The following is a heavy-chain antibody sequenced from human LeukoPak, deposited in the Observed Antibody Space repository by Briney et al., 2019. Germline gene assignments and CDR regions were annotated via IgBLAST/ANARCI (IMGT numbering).Heavy chain of an antibody. D-gene: IGHD3-9*01. CDR2: LSGSGGST. J-gene: IGHJ4*02. CDR3: AKDGLYYDILTGYYKPEPIDY. V-gene: IGHV3-23*01. Sequence: GGSLRLSCAASGFTFSSYAMSWVRQAPGKGLEWVSALSGSGGSTYYADSVKGRFTISRDNSKNTLYLQMNSLRAEDTAVYYCAKDGLYYDILTGYYKPEPIDYWGQGTLVTVSS. CDR1: GFTFSSYA.